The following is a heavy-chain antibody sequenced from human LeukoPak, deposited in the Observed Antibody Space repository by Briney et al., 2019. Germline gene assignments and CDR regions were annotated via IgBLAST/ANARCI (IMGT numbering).Heavy chain of an antibody. V-gene: IGHV3-23*01. D-gene: IGHD3-10*01. CDR3: AKGHSGSYSPLFHY. J-gene: IGHJ4*02. CDR2: IGGSGDSI. CDR1: GFTFSNYA. Sequence: GGSLRLSCAAPGFTFSNYAMTWVRQAPGKGLQWVSIIGGSGDSIYYADSVKGRFTISRGNSQNTLYLQMNSLSAEDTAVYYCAKGHSGSYSPLFHYWGQGTLVTVSS.